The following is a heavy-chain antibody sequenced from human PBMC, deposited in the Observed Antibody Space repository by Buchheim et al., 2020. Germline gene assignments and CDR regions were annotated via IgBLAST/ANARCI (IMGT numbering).Heavy chain of an antibody. CDR1: GGSISSGGYS. CDR3: ARSPQSLWFDP. CDR2: IYQSGTT. Sequence: QLQLQESGSGLVKPSQTLSLTCAVSGGSISSGGYSWSWIRQPPGKGLEWIGYIYQSGTTHYTPSLKSRVTISVHMSKNPFSLKLSSVTAADTAVYYCARSPQSLWFDPWGQGTL. J-gene: IGHJ5*02. V-gene: IGHV4-30-2*01.